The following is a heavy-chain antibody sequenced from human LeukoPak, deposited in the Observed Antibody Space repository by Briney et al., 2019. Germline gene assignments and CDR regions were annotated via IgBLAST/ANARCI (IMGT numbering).Heavy chain of an antibody. CDR2: INTNTANP. J-gene: IGHJ3*02. D-gene: IGHD2-15*01. CDR3: ARAHGPRWAFDI. CDR1: GYTFISYA. Sequence: ASVKVSCKTSGYTFISYAMNWVRQAPGQGLELMGCINTNTANPTYAHGFTGRFVFSLDTSVSTAYLQISSLKAEDTAVYYCARAHGPRWAFDIWGQGTAVTVSS. V-gene: IGHV7-4-1*02.